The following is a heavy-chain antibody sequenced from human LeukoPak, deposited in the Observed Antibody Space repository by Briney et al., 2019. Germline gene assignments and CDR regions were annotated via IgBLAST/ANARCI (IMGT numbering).Heavy chain of an antibody. J-gene: IGHJ4*02. Sequence: GGSLRLSCAASGFTFSSYAMSWVRQAPGKGLEWVSAISGPGGSTYYADSVRGRFSISRDNSKNTLYLQMNSLRVEDTAVYYCVKAGDYKYYFDYWGQGTLATVSS. CDR3: VKAGDYKYYFDY. CDR1: GFTFSSYA. CDR2: ISGPGGST. V-gene: IGHV3-23*01. D-gene: IGHD4-17*01.